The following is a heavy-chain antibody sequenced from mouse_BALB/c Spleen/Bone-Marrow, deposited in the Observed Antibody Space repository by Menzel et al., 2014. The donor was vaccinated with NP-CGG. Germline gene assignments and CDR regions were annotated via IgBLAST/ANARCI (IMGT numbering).Heavy chain of an antibody. CDR2: ISNGGGST. V-gene: IGHV5-12*02. CDR3: ARGLYYRPFAY. J-gene: IGHJ3*01. Sequence: EVKLMESGGGLVQPGGSLKLSCATSGFTFSDYYMYWVRQTPEKRLEWVAYISNGGGSTYYPDTVKGRFTFSRDNAKNTLYLQMSRLKSEDTAMYYCARGLYYRPFAYWGQGTLVTVSA. D-gene: IGHD2-14*01. CDR1: GFTFSDYY.